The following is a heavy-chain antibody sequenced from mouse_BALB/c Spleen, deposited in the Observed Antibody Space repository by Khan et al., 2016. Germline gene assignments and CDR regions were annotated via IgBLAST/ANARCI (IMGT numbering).Heavy chain of an antibody. CDR3: ASSPYDYDVGFAY. CDR1: GFNIKDTY. J-gene: IGHJ3*01. V-gene: IGHV14-3*02. D-gene: IGHD2-4*01. Sequence: VQLQQSGAELVKPGASVKLSCTASGFNIKDTYMHWVKQRPEQGLEWIGRIDPANGNTKYDPKFQGKATITAETSSNTAYLQLSSLTSEDTAVYYFASSPYDYDVGFAYWGQGTLVTVSA. CDR2: IDPANGNT.